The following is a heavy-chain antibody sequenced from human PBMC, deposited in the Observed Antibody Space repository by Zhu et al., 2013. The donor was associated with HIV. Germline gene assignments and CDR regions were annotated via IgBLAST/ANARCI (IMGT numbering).Heavy chain of an antibody. D-gene: IGHD1-7*01. CDR1: GYTLTELS. V-gene: IGHV1-24*01. J-gene: IGHJ2*01. CDR2: FDPEDGET. CDR3: ATPTPNWNYRNWYFDL. Sequence: QVQLVQSGAEVKKPGASVKVSCKVSGYTLTELSMHWVRQAPGKGLEWMGGFDPEDGETIYAQKFQGRVTMTEDTSTDTAYMELSSLRSEDTAVYYCATPTPNWNYRNWYFDLWGRGTLVTVSS.